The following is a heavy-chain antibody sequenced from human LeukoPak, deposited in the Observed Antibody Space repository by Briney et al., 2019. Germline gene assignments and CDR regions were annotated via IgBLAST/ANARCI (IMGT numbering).Heavy chain of an antibody. CDR1: GGSISRFY. V-gene: IGHV4-59*01. CDR3: GAFDV. J-gene: IGHJ3*01. CDR2: VYYTGST. Sequence: SETLSLTCTVSGGSISRFYWSWVRQPPGKGLEWIGYVYYTGSTNYSPSLKSRVTISMDASKNQFSLKLRSVTAADTAVYYCGAFDVWGQGTMVTVSS.